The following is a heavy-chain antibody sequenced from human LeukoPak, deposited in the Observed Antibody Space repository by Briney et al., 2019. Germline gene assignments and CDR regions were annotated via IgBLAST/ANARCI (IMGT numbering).Heavy chain of an antibody. Sequence: GGSLRLSCAASGFTFSSYAMHWVRQAPGKGLEWVTFIRYDGSNKYYADSVKGRFTISRDNSKNTLYLQMNSLRAEDTAVHYCASTVTKGSYYYYYMDVWGKGTTVTISS. CDR2: IRYDGSNK. V-gene: IGHV3-30*02. D-gene: IGHD4-17*01. CDR3: ASTVTKGSYYYYYMDV. CDR1: GFTFSSYA. J-gene: IGHJ6*03.